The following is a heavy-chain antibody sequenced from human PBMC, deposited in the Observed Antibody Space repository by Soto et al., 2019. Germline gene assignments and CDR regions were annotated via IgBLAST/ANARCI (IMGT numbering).Heavy chain of an antibody. CDR2: LIPLFGTT. CDR1: GGTFSGHA. CDR3: ARGPNWGYRFDS. V-gene: IGHV1-69*06. D-gene: IGHD7-27*01. J-gene: IGHJ4*02. Sequence: QVQLVQSGAEVKKPGSSVKVSCEASGGTFSGHAISWVRQAPGQGPEWMGGLIPLFGTTQHAQNFQQGLPITSDKSTSPASLELTSLRFEDTAIYYCARGPNWGYRFDSWGQGTLVTVSS.